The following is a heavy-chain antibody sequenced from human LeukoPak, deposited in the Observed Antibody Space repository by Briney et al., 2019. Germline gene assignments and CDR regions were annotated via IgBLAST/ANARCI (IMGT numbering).Heavy chain of an antibody. CDR2: IYSGGNT. J-gene: IGHJ3*02. Sequence: PGGSLRLSCAGSGFTVSSNYMSWVRQAPGKGLEWVSVIYSGGNTYYADSVKGRFTISRDTSKNTLYLQMNSLRAEDTAVYYCARALTTFAFDIWGQGTTVTVSS. CDR3: ARALTTFAFDI. V-gene: IGHV3-53*01. D-gene: IGHD2/OR15-2a*01. CDR1: GFTVSSNY.